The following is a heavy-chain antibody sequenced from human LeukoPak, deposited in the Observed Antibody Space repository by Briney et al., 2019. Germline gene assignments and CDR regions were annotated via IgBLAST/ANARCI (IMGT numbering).Heavy chain of an antibody. CDR3: ATQSTNLRRLDP. V-gene: IGHV4-59*08. J-gene: IGHJ5*02. CDR2: NSYSGIT. CDR1: GGSISDYY. Sequence: SETLSLTCTVFGGSISDYYWSWIRQPPGKGLEWIGYNSYSGITNYNPSLKSRATISVDTSKNQFSLKVTSVTAADTAIYYCATQSTNLRRLDPWGQGTLVTVSS.